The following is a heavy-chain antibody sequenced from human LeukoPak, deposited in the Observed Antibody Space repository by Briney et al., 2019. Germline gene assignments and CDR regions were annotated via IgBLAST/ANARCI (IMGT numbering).Heavy chain of an antibody. V-gene: IGHV4-39*01. CDR3: ARGIRWELLVDY. D-gene: IGHD1-26*01. CDR2: IYYSGST. Sequence: SETLSLTCTVSGGSISSSSYYWGWIRQPPGKGLEWIGSIYYSGSTYYNPSLKSRVTISVDTSKNQFSLKLSSVTAADTAVYYCARGIRWELLVDYWGQGTLVTVSS. CDR1: GGSISSSSYY. J-gene: IGHJ4*02.